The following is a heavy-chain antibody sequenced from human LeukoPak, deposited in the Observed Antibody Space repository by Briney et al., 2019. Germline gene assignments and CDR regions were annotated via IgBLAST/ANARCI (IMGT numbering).Heavy chain of an antibody. V-gene: IGHV5-10-1*01. Sequence: GESLNISCKGSGYTFTTYWISWVRQIPEKGLGWRGRIDPSDSYTNYSPSFQGHVTISADKSISTAYLQWSSLKASDIAMYYCARHGSGWPRDFDYWGQGTLVTVSS. CDR2: IDPSDSYT. D-gene: IGHD6-19*01. J-gene: IGHJ4*02. CDR3: ARHGSGWPRDFDY. CDR1: GYTFTTYW.